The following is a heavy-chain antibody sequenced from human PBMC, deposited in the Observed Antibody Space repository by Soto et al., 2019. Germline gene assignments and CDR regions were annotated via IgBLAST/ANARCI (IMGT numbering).Heavy chain of an antibody. D-gene: IGHD6-13*01. Sequence: EVQLVESGGGLVQPGGSLRLSCAASGFTFSSYEMNWVRQAPGKGLEWVSYISSSGSTIYYADSVKGRFTISRDNAKNSLYLQMNSLRAEDTAVYYGARGAAAGTLHFDYWGQGTLVTVSS. CDR2: ISSSGSTI. CDR3: ARGAAAGTLHFDY. V-gene: IGHV3-48*03. J-gene: IGHJ4*02. CDR1: GFTFSSYE.